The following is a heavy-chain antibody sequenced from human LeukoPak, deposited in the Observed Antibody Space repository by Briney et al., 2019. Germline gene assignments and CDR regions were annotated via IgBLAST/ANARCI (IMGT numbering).Heavy chain of an antibody. Sequence: GGSLRLSCAASGFTFSRYGMHWVRQAPGKGLEWVAFVRYDGINKYYADSVTGRFTISRDNSRDTLYLQMNSLRAEDTAVYYCAKDLNSSPDFDYWGQGTLVTVSS. J-gene: IGHJ4*02. CDR2: VRYDGINK. V-gene: IGHV3-30*02. CDR1: GFTFSRYG. CDR3: AKDLNSSPDFDY.